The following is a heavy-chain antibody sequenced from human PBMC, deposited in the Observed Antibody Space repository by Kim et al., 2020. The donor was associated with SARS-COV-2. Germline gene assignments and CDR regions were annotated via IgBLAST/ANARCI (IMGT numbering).Heavy chain of an antibody. CDR1: GYTFTSYY. Sequence: ASVKVSCKASGYTFTSYYMHWVRQAPGQGLEWMGIINPSGGSTSYAQKFQGRVTMTRDTSTSTVYMELSSLRSEDTAVYYCARAITEIVATIWHWFDPWGQGTLVTVSS. J-gene: IGHJ5*02. D-gene: IGHD5-12*01. CDR3: ARAITEIVATIWHWFDP. CDR2: INPSGGST. V-gene: IGHV1-46*01.